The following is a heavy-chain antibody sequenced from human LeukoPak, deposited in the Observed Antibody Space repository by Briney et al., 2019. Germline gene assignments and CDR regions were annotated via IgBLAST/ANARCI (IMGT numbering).Heavy chain of an antibody. CDR2: IYYSGST. D-gene: IGHD3-10*01. Sequence: SETLSLTCTVSGGSISSSGYYWSWIRQHPGKGLEWIGYIYYSGSTYYNPSLKSRVTISVDTSKNQFSLKLTSVTAADTAVYYCARDGYYTSGSHTAYFDYWGQGTLVTVSS. CDR3: ARDGYYTSGSHTAYFDY. V-gene: IGHV4-31*03. J-gene: IGHJ4*02. CDR1: GGSISSSGYY.